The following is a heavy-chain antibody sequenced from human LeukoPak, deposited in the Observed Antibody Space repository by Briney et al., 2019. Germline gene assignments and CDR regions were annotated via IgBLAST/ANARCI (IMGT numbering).Heavy chain of an antibody. Sequence: GRSLRLSCAASGFTFSSYGMNWGRQAPGKGLEGGAVILNDGTQEKYADSVKGRFTISRANSKNTLFLQMNSLSAEDTAVYYCARDDALGDNALDIWGQGTMVTVSS. J-gene: IGHJ3*02. CDR1: GFTFSSYG. V-gene: IGHV3-33*01. CDR3: ARDDALGDNALDI. D-gene: IGHD3-16*01. CDR2: ILNDGTQE.